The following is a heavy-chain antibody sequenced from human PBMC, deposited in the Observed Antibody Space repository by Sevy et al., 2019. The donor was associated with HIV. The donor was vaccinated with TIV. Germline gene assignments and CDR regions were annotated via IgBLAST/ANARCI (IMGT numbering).Heavy chain of an antibody. CDR3: ARCRESGGSIYSDALDI. CDR1: GDSVSSNSAT. CDR2: TYYSSKWYN. Sequence: SQTLSLTCAISGDSVSSNSATWNWVRQSPSRGLEWLGRTYYSSKWYNDYALSVKSRLTINPDTSKNQFSLQLNSVTPEETAVDYCARCRESGGSIYSDALDIWGQGTMVTVSS. J-gene: IGHJ3*02. V-gene: IGHV6-1*01. D-gene: IGHD2-15*01.